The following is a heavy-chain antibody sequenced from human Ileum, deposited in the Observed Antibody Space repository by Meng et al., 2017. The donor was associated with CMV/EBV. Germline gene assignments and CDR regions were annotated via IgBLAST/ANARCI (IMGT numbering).Heavy chain of an antibody. Sequence: QVQLQQWGEGLLEPSETLSLTCAVYGGSFSDYYWIWIRQSPGKGLEWIGEVHHSGITNYNPSLKSRVTISVDTSKNQFFLKLTSVTAADTGLYYCATNSEDYWGQGTLVTVSS. V-gene: IGHV4-34*01. CDR3: ATNSEDY. CDR2: VHHSGIT. D-gene: IGHD4-23*01. J-gene: IGHJ4*02. CDR1: GGSFSDYY.